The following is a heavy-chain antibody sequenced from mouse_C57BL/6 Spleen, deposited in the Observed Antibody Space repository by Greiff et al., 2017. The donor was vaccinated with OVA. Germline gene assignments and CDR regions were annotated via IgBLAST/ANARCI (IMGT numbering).Heavy chain of an antibody. CDR3: ARYHDGYGVDY. V-gene: IGHV1-80*01. Sequence: VKLQQSGAELVKPGASVKISCKASGYAFSSYWMNWVKQRPGKGLEWIGQIYPGDGDTNYNGKFKGKATLTADKSSSTAYMQLSSLTSEDSAVYFCARYHDGYGVDYWGQGTSVTVSS. CDR1: GYAFSSYW. CDR2: IYPGDGDT. J-gene: IGHJ4*01. D-gene: IGHD2-3*01.